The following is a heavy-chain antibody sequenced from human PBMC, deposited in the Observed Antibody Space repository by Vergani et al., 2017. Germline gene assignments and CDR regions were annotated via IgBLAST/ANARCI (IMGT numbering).Heavy chain of an antibody. CDR2: IYHSGST. Sequence: QVQLPESGPGLVKPPGTLSLTCAVSGGSISGTNWWSWVRQSPGKGLEWIGEIYHSGSTNYNPSLKSRVTISVDKSKNQFSLKLSSVTAADTAVYYCARPVGPSAIADGYHVWGQGTMVTVS. CDR1: GGSISGTNW. V-gene: IGHV4-4*03. D-gene: IGHD3-10*01. CDR3: ARPVGPSAIADGYHV. J-gene: IGHJ3*01.